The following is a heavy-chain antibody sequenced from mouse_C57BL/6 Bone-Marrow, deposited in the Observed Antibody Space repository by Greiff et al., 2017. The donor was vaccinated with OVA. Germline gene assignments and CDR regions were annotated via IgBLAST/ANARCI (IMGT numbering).Heavy chain of an antibody. CDR2: IDPSDSYT. Sequence: QVQLQQPGAELVRPGTSVKLSCKASGYTFTSYWMHWVKQRPGQGLEWIGVIDPSDSYTNYNQKFKGKATLTVDTVSSTAYMQLSSLTSDDSAVYYFARVAYDGYLAWFAYWVQGTLVTVSA. CDR1: GYTFTSYW. J-gene: IGHJ3*01. CDR3: ARVAYDGYLAWFAY. V-gene: IGHV1-59*01. D-gene: IGHD2-3*01.